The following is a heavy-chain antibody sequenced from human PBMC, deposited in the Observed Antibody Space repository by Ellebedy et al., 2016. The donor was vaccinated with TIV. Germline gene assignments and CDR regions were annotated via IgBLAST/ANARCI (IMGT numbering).Heavy chain of an antibody. D-gene: IGHD6-19*01. J-gene: IGHJ5*02. CDR1: GFTFSSYS. V-gene: IGHV3-48*04. CDR2: ISSSGSTI. Sequence: GESLKISCAASGFTFSSYSMNWVRQAPGKGLEWLSYISSSGSTIYYADSVKGRFTISRDNAKNSLYLQMNSLRAEDTAVYYCATIPTYSSGWYWFDPWGQGALVTVSS. CDR3: ATIPTYSSGWYWFDP.